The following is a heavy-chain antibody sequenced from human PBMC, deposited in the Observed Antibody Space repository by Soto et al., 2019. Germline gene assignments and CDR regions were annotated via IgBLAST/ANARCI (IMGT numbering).Heavy chain of an antibody. D-gene: IGHD2-2*01. CDR1: GYSFTSYW. J-gene: IGHJ4*01. V-gene: IGHV5-51*01. Sequence: GESPKISFKTSGYSFTSYWIGWVRQMPGKGMEWMGNIYPYDSDTRYSPSFQGQVTISADTSITTAYLQWSGLRASDTAMYFCARHLVGSTRGNFDYWGQGTLVTVS. CDR2: IYPYDSDT. CDR3: ARHLVGSTRGNFDY.